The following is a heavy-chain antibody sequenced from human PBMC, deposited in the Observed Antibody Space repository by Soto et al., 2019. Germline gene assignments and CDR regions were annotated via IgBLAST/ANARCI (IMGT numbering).Heavy chain of an antibody. CDR1: GYTFTSYG. Sequence: ASVKVSCKASGYTFTSYGISWVRQAPGQGLEWMGWISAYNGNANYAQKLQGRVTMTTDTSTSTAYMELRRLRSDDTAVYYCARDTVTTPWWFDPWGQGTLVTVSS. J-gene: IGHJ5*02. V-gene: IGHV1-18*04. CDR2: ISAYNGNA. CDR3: ARDTVTTPWWFDP. D-gene: IGHD4-17*01.